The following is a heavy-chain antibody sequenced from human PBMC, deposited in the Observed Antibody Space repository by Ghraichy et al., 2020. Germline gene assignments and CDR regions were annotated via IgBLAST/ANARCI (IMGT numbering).Heavy chain of an antibody. V-gene: IGHV3-49*04. CDR2: IRSKTYGGTT. J-gene: IGHJ4*02. D-gene: IGHD6-6*01. CDR1: GFTFGDYA. Sequence: GGSLRLSCTASGFTFGDYAMSWVRQAPGMGLQWVGFIRSKTYGGTTEYAASVKGRFTISRDDSKSIAYLQMNSLKTEDTAVYYCTRDSRIATRPLDYWGQGTLVTVSS. CDR3: TRDSRIATRPLDY.